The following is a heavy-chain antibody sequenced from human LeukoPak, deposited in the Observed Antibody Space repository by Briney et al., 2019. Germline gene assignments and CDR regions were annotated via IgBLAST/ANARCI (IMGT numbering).Heavy chain of an antibody. CDR2: INGDGSTT. D-gene: IGHD4-17*01. Sequence: GRSLRLSCAASGFTFSSYGMYWVRQAPGKGLVWVSRINGDGSTTKYADSVKGRFTISKDNAKNTLYLQMNSLRTEDTAVYYCARGNYGLDYWGQGTLVTVSS. CDR1: GFTFSSYG. V-gene: IGHV3-74*03. CDR3: ARGNYGLDY. J-gene: IGHJ4*02.